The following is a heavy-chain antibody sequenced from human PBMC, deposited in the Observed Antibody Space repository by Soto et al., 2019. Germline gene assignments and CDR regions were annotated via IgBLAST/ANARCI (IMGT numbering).Heavy chain of an antibody. CDR1: GFTFSNAL. V-gene: IGHV3-15*01. D-gene: IGHD3-3*01. CDR2: IKSKTDGGTT. Sequence: EVQLVESGGGLVKPGGSLRLSCAASGFTFSNALMSWVRQAPGKGLEWVGRIKSKTDGGTTDYAAPVKGRFTISRDDSKNTLYLLMHSLKTEDTAVYYCTTGLTIFGVVIDPWGQGTLVTVSS. J-gene: IGHJ5*02. CDR3: TTGLTIFGVVIDP.